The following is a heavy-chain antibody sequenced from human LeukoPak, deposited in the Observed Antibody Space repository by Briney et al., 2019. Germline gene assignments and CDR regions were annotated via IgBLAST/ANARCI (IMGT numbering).Heavy chain of an antibody. D-gene: IGHD1-14*01. CDR1: GFIFSSYW. CDR3: ARDHHVSGYYFDY. Sequence: GGSLRLSCAASGFIFSSYWMHWVRQAPAKGLVWVSRINSDGSSTDYADSVKGRFTISRDNARNTLYLQMNSLRAEDTAVYYCARDHHVSGYYFDYWGLGTLVTVSS. J-gene: IGHJ4*02. V-gene: IGHV3-74*01. CDR2: INSDGSST.